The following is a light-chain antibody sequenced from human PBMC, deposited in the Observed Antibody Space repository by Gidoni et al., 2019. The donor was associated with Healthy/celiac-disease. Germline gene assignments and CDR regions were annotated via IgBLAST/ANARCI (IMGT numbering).Light chain of an antibody. CDR3: QQYGSSPPG. CDR2: GAS. Sequence: EIVLTQSPGTLSLSPGERATLSCRASQSVSSYYLAWYQQKPGQAPRLLIYGASSRATVIPDRFSGSGSGTDFTLTISRLEPEDFAVYYCQQYGSSPPGFGGXTKVEIK. CDR1: QSVSSYY. J-gene: IGKJ4*01. V-gene: IGKV3-20*01.